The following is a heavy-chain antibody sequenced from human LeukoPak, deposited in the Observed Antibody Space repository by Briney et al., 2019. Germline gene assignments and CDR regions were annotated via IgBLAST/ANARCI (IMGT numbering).Heavy chain of an antibody. Sequence: ASVKVSCKASGYTFTGYYMHWGRQAPGQGLEWMGWINPNSGGTNYAQKFQGRVTMTRDTSISTAYMELSRLRSDDTAVFYCARYDSGDYQFDCWGQGTLVTVSS. J-gene: IGHJ4*02. D-gene: IGHD2-21*02. V-gene: IGHV1-2*02. CDR1: GYTFTGYY. CDR2: INPNSGGT. CDR3: ARYDSGDYQFDC.